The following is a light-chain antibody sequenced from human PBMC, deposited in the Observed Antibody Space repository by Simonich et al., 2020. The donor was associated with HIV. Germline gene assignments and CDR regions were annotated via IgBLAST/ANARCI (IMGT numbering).Light chain of an antibody. CDR1: QSISNY. CDR3: QQYYSTPPT. V-gene: IGKV1-39*01. Sequence: DIQMTQSPSSLSASVGDRVTITCRASQSISNYLNWYQQKPGKAPKLLIYAASSWQRGVPSRFSGSGSGTDFTLTISSLQAEDVAVYYCQQYYSTPPTFGQGTKVEIK. CDR2: AAS. J-gene: IGKJ1*01.